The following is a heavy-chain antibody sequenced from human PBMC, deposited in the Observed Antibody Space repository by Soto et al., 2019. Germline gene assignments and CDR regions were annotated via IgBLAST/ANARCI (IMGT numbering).Heavy chain of an antibody. CDR1: GGTFSSYA. CDR2: IIPIFGTA. V-gene: IGHV1-69*13. Sequence: SVKVSCKASGGTFSSYAISWVRQAPGQGLEWMGGIIPIFGTANYAQKFQGRVTITADESTSTAYMELSSLRSEDTAVYYCARAVYCSGGSCYSPNRHWFDPWGQG. D-gene: IGHD2-15*01. J-gene: IGHJ5*02. CDR3: ARAVYCSGGSCYSPNRHWFDP.